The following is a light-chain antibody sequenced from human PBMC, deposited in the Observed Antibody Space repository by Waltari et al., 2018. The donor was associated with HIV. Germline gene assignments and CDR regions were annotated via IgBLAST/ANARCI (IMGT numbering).Light chain of an antibody. CDR1: QDIKNH. CDR2: DAS. V-gene: IGKV1-16*02. J-gene: IGKJ1*01. CDR3: QQYRNYPPT. Sequence: DTQLTQIPSSLSASVGDRVTITCRASQDIKNHLAWFQQKPAKAPKSLIYDASILQSGVPSKFSGSGSGTDFILTISNLQPEDFASYYCQQYRNYPPTFGQGTRVEI.